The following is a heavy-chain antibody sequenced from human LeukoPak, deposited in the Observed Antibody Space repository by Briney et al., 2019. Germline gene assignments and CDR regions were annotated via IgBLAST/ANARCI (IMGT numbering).Heavy chain of an antibody. V-gene: IGHV3-23*01. CDR3: AKYGGSYHTPFDY. CDR2: ISGSGGST. Sequence: GGSLRLSCAASGFTFSSYAMSWVRQAPGKGLEGVSAISGSGGSTYYADSVKGRFAISRDNSKNTLYLQMNSLRAEDTAVYYCAKYGGSYHTPFDYWGQGTLVTVSS. CDR1: GFTFSSYA. J-gene: IGHJ4*02. D-gene: IGHD1-26*01.